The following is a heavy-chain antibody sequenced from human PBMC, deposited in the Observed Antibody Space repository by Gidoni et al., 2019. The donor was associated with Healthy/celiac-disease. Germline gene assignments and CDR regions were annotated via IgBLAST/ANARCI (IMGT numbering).Heavy chain of an antibody. J-gene: IGHJ6*02. Sequence: QVQLVQSGAEVKKPGSSVKVSCKASGGTFSSYAISWVRQAPGQGLEWMGGIIPIFGTANYAQKFQGRVTITADESTSTAYMELSSLRSEDTAVYYCASGNIVVVVAAIYYYYGMDVWGQGTTVTVSS. CDR2: IIPIFGTA. D-gene: IGHD2-15*01. CDR1: GGTFSSYA. CDR3: ASGNIVVVVAAIYYYYGMDV. V-gene: IGHV1-69*01.